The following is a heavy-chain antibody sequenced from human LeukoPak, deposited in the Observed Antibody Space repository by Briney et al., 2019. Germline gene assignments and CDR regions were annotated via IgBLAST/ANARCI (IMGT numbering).Heavy chain of an antibody. D-gene: IGHD3-22*01. J-gene: IGHJ4*02. Sequence: GGSLRLSCAASGFTFSNYAMSWLRQAPGKGLEWLSAITGSSGSTYYADSVKGRFTISRDNSRNTLYLQMNNLRAEDTAVFYCAKSFYYYDSSGLYYFDYWSQGTLVTVSS. CDR2: ITGSSGST. CDR3: AKSFYYYDSSGLYYFDY. CDR1: GFTFSNYA. V-gene: IGHV3-23*01.